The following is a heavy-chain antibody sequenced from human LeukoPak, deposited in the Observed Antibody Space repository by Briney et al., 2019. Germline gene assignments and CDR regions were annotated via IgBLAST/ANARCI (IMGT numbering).Heavy chain of an antibody. Sequence: SETLSLTCTVSGGSISSYYWSWIRQPPGKGLEWIGYIYYSVSTSYNPSLKSRVTISVDTSKNQFSLKLSSVTAADTAVYYCARQMAYYYDSSGYYVSSYYYGMDVWGQGTTVTVSS. J-gene: IGHJ6*02. CDR3: ARQMAYYYDSSGYYVSSYYYGMDV. CDR2: IYYSVST. D-gene: IGHD3-22*01. CDR1: GGSISSYY. V-gene: IGHV4-59*08.